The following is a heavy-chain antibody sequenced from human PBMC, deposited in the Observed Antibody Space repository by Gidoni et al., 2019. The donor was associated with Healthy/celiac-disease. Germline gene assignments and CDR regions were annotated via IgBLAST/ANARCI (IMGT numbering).Heavy chain of an antibody. Sequence: QVHLLLSGAEVKTPAASVTVSFNASLYTFTRYAINWVRQATGQGLEWMGLMHPNRGNTGYEQKCQGRVTMTRNTSISTAYMELSSLRSEDTAVYYCARWLAARVGYGMDVWGQGTTVTVSS. CDR1: LYTFTRYA. V-gene: IGHV1-8*01. J-gene: IGHJ6*02. CDR3: ARWLAARVGYGMDV. D-gene: IGHD6-6*01. CDR2: MHPNRGNT.